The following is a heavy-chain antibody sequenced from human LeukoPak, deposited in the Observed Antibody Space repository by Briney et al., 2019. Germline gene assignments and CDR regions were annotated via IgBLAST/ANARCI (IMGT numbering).Heavy chain of an antibody. Sequence: GGSLRLSCAASGFTFDDYAMHWVRQAPGKGLEWVSGISWNSGSIGYADSVKGRFTISRDNAKNSLYLQMNSLRAEDMALYYCAEDAGGNERQYYFDYWGQGTLVTVSS. CDR2: ISWNSGSI. CDR1: GFTFDDYA. J-gene: IGHJ4*02. V-gene: IGHV3-9*03. D-gene: IGHD4-23*01. CDR3: AEDAGGNERQYYFDY.